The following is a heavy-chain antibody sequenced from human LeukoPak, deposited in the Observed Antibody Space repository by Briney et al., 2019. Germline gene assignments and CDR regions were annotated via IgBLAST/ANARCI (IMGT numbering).Heavy chain of an antibody. CDR1: ESIVSSRF. CDR3: ARDGSSWSRFDY. J-gene: IGHJ4*02. CDR2: TSSSDAGT. D-gene: IGHD6-13*01. Sequence: SGGSLRLTCAASESIVSSRFMAWVRQAPGKGLEWVSATSSSDAGTYYADSVKGRFTISRDNSKNTLYLQMNSLRAEDTAVYYCARDGSSWSRFDYWGRGTLVTVSS. V-gene: IGHV3-66*01.